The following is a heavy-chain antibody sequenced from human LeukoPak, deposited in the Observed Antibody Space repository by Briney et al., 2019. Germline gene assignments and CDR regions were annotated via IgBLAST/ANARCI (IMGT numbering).Heavy chain of an antibody. CDR3: ARGGGYCSGGSCPYYYYYYMDV. CDR2: INWNGGST. CDR1: GFTFDDYG. D-gene: IGHD2-15*01. Sequence: PGGSLRLSCAASGFTFDDYGMSWVRQAPGKGLEWVSGINWNGGSTGYADSVKGRFTISRDNAKNSLYLQMNSLRAEDTALYYCARGGGYCSGGSCPYYYYYYMDVWGKGTTVTVSS. V-gene: IGHV3-20*04. J-gene: IGHJ6*03.